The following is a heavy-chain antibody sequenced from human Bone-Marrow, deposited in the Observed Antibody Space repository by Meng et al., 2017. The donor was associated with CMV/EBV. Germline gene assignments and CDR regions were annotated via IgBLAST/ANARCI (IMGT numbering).Heavy chain of an antibody. CDR2: INHSGST. CDR1: GGSFSGYY. J-gene: IGHJ5*02. CDR3: ARRHVIASYYDFWSGYYKTANWFDP. D-gene: IGHD3-3*01. V-gene: IGHV4-34*01. Sequence: SETLSLTCAVYGGSFSGYYWSWIRQPPGKGLEWIGEINHSGSTNYNPSLKSRVTISVDTSKNQFSLKLSSVTAADTAVYYCARRHVIASYYDFWSGYYKTANWFDPWGQGTLVTVSS.